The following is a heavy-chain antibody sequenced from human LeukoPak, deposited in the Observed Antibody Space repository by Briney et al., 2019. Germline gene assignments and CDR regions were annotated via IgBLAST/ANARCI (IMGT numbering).Heavy chain of an antibody. Sequence: ASVKVSCNASGYTFTTYAMNWVRQAPGQGLEWMGWINTNTGNPTYAQGFTGRFVFSLDTSVSTTYLQISSLKAEDTAVYFCARVSSAYYHDAFDIWGQGTMVTVSS. D-gene: IGHD3-3*01. CDR2: INTNTGNP. V-gene: IGHV7-4-1*02. CDR3: ARVSSAYYHDAFDI. J-gene: IGHJ3*02. CDR1: GYTFTTYA.